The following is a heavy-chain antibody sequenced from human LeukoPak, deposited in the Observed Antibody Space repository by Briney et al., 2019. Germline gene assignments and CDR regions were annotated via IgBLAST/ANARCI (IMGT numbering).Heavy chain of an antibody. CDR3: TTDRRRKWIELWFPFDY. CDR2: IKSKRDGGTT. D-gene: IGHD5-18*01. J-gene: IGHJ4*02. V-gene: IGHV3-15*01. Sequence: GGSLRLSCAASGFTFSNAWMRWVRQAPGKGLEWVGRIKSKRDGGTTDYAAHVKGRLSIARDDSKNTLSMQMNSQKSEDTAVYSCTTDRRRKWIELWFPFDYWGEGTLVTVSS. CDR1: GFTFSNAW.